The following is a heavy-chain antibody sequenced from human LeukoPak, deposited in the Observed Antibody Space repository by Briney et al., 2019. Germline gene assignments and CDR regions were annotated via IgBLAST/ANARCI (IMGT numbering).Heavy chain of an antibody. J-gene: IGHJ5*02. Sequence: SETLSLTCTVSGYSISSSYYWSWIRQPPGKGLEWIGYIYYSGSTYYNPSLKSRVTISVDTSKNQFSLKLSSVTAADTAVYYCARRAVVAATRNWFDPWGQGTLVTISS. CDR3: ARRAVVAATRNWFDP. V-gene: IGHV4-38-2*02. CDR2: IYYSGST. CDR1: GYSISSSYY. D-gene: IGHD2-15*01.